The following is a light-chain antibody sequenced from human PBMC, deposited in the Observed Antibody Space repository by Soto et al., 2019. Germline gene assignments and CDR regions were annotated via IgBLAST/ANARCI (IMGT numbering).Light chain of an antibody. CDR3: ATWDDSLNAVV. V-gene: IGLV1-44*01. CDR2: IDD. J-gene: IGLJ7*01. Sequence: QSALTQPPSLSGTPGQRVTISCSGSTSNIAGNTVHWYQHLPETAPKLLIYIDDQRPSGVPDRFSGSKSGTSASLAISGLQSEDEADYYCATWDDSLNAVVFGGGTQLTVL. CDR1: TSNIAGNT.